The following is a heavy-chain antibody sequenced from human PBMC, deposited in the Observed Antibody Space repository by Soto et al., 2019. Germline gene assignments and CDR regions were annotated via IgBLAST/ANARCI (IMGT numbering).Heavy chain of an antibody. CDR1: GDTVSSDAYY. CDR2: IYHKGNT. J-gene: IGHJ4*02. V-gene: IGHV4-31*03. D-gene: IGHD3-16*02. Sequence: QVQLQQSGQGLVTPSQTLSLTCTVSGDTVSSDAYYWSWIRQPPGKGLEWIENIYHKGNTYYNPSLKSRLVIGLDTSKNQFSLSLSSVTAADTAVYYCARYRFSGNRWSKFDYWGQGTLITVSS. CDR3: ARYRFSGNRWSKFDY.